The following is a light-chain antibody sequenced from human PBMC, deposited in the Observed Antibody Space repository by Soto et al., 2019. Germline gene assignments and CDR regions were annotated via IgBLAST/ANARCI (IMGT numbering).Light chain of an antibody. CDR1: QSVLHSSNNKNY. CDR2: WAS. Sequence: DIVMTQSPDSLAVSLGERATINCKSSQSVLHSSNNKNYLAWYQQKPGQPPKLLIYWASTRESGVPDRFSGSESGTDFTLTISSLQAEDVAVYYCQQYSSIPLTFGGGTRVEIK. CDR3: QQYSSIPLT. V-gene: IGKV4-1*01. J-gene: IGKJ4*01.